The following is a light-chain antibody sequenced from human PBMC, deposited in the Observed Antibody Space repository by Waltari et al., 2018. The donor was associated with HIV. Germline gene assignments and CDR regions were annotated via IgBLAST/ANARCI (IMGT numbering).Light chain of an antibody. CDR3: CSHAGNFIFV. J-gene: IGLJ1*01. CDR2: DVN. Sequence: QSALTPPHSVSASPGQSLTISCTGTSTYVDTFVSWYQQHPGKAPKVIIFDVNTRPSGVPDRFSGSKSGNTASLTISGLQAEDEADYYCCSHAGNFIFVFGTGTKVTVL. V-gene: IGLV2-11*01. CDR1: STYVDTF.